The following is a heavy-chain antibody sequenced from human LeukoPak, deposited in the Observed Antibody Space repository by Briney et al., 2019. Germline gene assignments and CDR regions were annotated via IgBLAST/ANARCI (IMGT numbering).Heavy chain of an antibody. D-gene: IGHD3-10*01. Sequence: GGSLRLSCSASGFTFSSYWMHWVRQAPGKGLVWVSRINSDGSSTSYADSVKGRFTISRDNAKNTLYLQMNSLRAEDTAVYYCARSSYGSGSYLLDYWGQGTLVTVSS. CDR2: INSDGSST. J-gene: IGHJ4*02. CDR3: ARSSYGSGSYLLDY. V-gene: IGHV3-74*01. CDR1: GFTFSSYW.